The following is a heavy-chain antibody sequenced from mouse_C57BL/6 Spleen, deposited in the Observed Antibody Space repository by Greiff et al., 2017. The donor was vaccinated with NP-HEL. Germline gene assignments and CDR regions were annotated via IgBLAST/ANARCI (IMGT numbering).Heavy chain of an antibody. CDR3: TRGELRYFDV. V-gene: IGHV1-15*01. D-gene: IGHD2-1*01. Sequence: VKLQESGAELVRPGASVTLSCKASGYTFTDYEMHWVKQTPVHGLEWIGAIDPETGGTAYNQKFKGKAILTADKSSSTAYMELRSLTSEDSAVYYCTRGELRYFDVWGTGTTVTVSS. J-gene: IGHJ1*03. CDR1: GYTFTDYE. CDR2: IDPETGGT.